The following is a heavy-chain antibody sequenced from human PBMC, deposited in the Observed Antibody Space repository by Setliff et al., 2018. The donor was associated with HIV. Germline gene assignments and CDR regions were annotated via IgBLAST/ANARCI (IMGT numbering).Heavy chain of an antibody. V-gene: IGHV1-69*05. CDR1: GGTFSSFA. CDR2: IIPIFGTA. Sequence: GASVKVSCKASGGTFSSFAISWVRQAPGQGLEWMGGIIPIFGTANYAQKFQGRVTITTDESTTTAYMDLRNLRSEDTAVYYCARNQGDSSGWYAGDYWGHGTLVTVSS. D-gene: IGHD6-19*01. CDR3: ARNQGDSSGWYAGDY. J-gene: IGHJ4*01.